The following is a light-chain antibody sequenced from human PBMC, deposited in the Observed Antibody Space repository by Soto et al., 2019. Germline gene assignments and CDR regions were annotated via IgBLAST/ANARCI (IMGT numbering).Light chain of an antibody. V-gene: IGLV2-11*01. CDR1: SSDVGRYNF. CDR3: CSYAGSQLFEV. Sequence: QSALTQPRSVSGSPGQSVTISCTGTSSDVGRYNFVSWYQQHPGKAPRLMIYDVTQRPSGVPDRFSGSKSGNTASLTISWLQAEDEADYYCCSYAGSQLFEVFGGGTKLTVL. CDR2: DVT. J-gene: IGLJ3*02.